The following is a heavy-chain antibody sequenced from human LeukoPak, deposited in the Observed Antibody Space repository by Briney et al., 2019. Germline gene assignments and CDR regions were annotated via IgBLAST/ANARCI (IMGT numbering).Heavy chain of an antibody. J-gene: IGHJ3*02. CDR3: TRDDDILTGYAI. V-gene: IGHV3-49*04. CDR2: IRSKAYGGTT. D-gene: IGHD3-9*01. CDR1: GFTFGDYA. Sequence: PGRSLRLSCTASGFTFGDYAMSWVRQAPGKGLEWVGFIRSKAYGGTTEYAASVKGRFTISRDDSRSIAYLQMNSLKTEDTAVYYCTRDDDILTGYAISGQGTMVTVSS.